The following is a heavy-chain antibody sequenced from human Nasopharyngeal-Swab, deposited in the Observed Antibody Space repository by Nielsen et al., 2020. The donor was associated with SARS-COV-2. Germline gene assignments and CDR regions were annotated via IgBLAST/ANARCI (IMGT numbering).Heavy chain of an antibody. CDR1: GFTFSSYS. Sequence: GGSLRLSCAASGFTFSSYSMNWVRQAPGKGLEWVSYISSSSSTIYYADSVKGRFTISRDNAKSSLYLQMNSLRDEDTAVYYCARGETAMAKYYYYGMDVWGQGTTVTVSS. J-gene: IGHJ6*02. V-gene: IGHV3-48*02. CDR2: ISSSSSTI. D-gene: IGHD5-18*01. CDR3: ARGETAMAKYYYYGMDV.